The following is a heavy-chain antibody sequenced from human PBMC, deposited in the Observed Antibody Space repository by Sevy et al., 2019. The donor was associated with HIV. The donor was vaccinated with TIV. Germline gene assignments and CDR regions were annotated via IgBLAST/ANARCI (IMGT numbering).Heavy chain of an antibody. J-gene: IGHJ5*02. Sequence: SETLSLTCAVYGGSFSGYYWSWIRQPPGKGLEWIGEINHSGSTNYNPSLKSRVTISVDTSKNQFSLKLSSVTAADTAVYYCARNRYSSSRRGPNWFDPWGQGTLVTVSS. CDR1: GGSFSGYY. D-gene: IGHD6-6*01. CDR2: INHSGST. V-gene: IGHV4-34*01. CDR3: ARNRYSSSRRGPNWFDP.